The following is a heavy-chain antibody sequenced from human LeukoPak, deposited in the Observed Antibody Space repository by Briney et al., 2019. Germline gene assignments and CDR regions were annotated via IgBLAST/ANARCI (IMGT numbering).Heavy chain of an antibody. J-gene: IGHJ5*02. CDR2: IYYSGST. Sequence: PSETLSLTCTVSGGSISSSSYYWGWIRQPPGKGLEWIGSIYYSGSTYYNPSLKSRVTISVDTSKNQFSLKLSSVTAADTAVYYCARDGLPLQPVPWNNWFDPWGQGTLVTVSS. D-gene: IGHD5-12*01. CDR1: GGSISSSSYY. CDR3: ARDGLPLQPVPWNNWFDP. V-gene: IGHV4-39*07.